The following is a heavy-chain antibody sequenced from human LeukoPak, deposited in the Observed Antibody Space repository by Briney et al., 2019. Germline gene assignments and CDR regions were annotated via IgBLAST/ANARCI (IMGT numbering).Heavy chain of an antibody. CDR1: GGSISSGGYS. V-gene: IGHV4-30-2*01. CDR3: ARDSISSSQLDY. Sequence: SETLSLTCAVSGGSISSGGYSWSWIRQPPGKGLEWIGYIYHSGSTYYNPSLKSRVTISVDRSKNQFSLKLSSVTAADTAVYYCARDSISSSQLDYWGQGTLVTVSS. D-gene: IGHD6-6*01. J-gene: IGHJ4*02. CDR2: IYHSGST.